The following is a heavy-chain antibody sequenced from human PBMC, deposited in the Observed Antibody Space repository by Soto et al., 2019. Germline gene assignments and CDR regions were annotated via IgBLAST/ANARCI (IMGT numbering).Heavy chain of an antibody. J-gene: IGHJ4*02. CDR2: IKSKAYGGTA. V-gene: IGHV3-15*07. Sequence: EVQLVESGGGLVKPGGSLRLSCAASGFTFSDAWMNWARQAPGKGLEWVGRIKSKAYGGTADYSAPVRGRFTISRDDSTATMYLQMNSLETEDTGVYYCTSHDATEQNFVPYWGQGPWSPSPQ. CDR1: GFTFSDAW. CDR3: TSHDATEQNFVPY. D-gene: IGHD1-7*01.